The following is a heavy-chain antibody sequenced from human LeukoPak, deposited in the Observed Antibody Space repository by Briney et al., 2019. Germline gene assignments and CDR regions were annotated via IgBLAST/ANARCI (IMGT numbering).Heavy chain of an antibody. CDR1: GFTFSSYG. Sequence: GRSLRLSCAASGFTFSSYGMHWVRQAPGKGLEWVAVISYDDNKYYADSVKGRFTISRDNSKNTLYLQMVSLRAEDTAVYYCARAPGGRDFDYWGQGTLVTVSS. D-gene: IGHD2-15*01. CDR3: ARAPGGRDFDY. CDR2: ISYDDNK. V-gene: IGHV3-30*03. J-gene: IGHJ4*02.